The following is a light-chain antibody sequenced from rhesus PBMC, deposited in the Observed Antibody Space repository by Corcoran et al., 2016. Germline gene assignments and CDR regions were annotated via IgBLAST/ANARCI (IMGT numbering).Light chain of an antibody. Sequence: DIQMTQSPSSLSASVGDRVTITCRASQGISSWLAWYQQKPGKAPKLLIYKASSLQSGGPSRFSDSGSGTDFTLTISSLQPEDFETYYSQQYNSAPWTFGQGTKVEIK. CDR3: QQYNSAPWT. J-gene: IGKJ1*01. CDR2: KAS. CDR1: QGISSW. V-gene: IGKV1-21*01.